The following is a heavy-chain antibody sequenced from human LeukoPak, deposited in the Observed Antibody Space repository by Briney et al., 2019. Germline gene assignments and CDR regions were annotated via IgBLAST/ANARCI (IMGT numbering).Heavy chain of an antibody. D-gene: IGHD4-17*01. CDR2: ISSSSSTI. CDR3: ASFDYGDYVGYFQH. V-gene: IGHV3-48*04. CDR1: GFTFSSYS. Sequence: GGSLRLSCAASGFTFSSYSMNWVRQAPGKGLEWVSYISSSSSTIYYADSVKGRFTISRDNAKNSLYLQMNSLRAEDTAMYYCASFDYGDYVGYFQHWGQGTLVTVSS. J-gene: IGHJ1*01.